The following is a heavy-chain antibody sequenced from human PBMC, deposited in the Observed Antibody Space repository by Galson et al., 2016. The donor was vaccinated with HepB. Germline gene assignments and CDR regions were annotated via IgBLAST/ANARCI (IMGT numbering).Heavy chain of an antibody. Sequence: SVKVSCKASDYIFTSYAMNWLRQAPGQGLEWMGRINTKTGNPTYAQGFTGRFVFSLDTSVNTAYLQISSLKAEDTAVYYCAITIAARTNNWFDPWGQRTLVTVSS. CDR1: DYIFTSYA. V-gene: IGHV7-4-1*02. CDR2: INTKTGNP. CDR3: AITIAARTNNWFDP. J-gene: IGHJ5*02. D-gene: IGHD6-6*01.